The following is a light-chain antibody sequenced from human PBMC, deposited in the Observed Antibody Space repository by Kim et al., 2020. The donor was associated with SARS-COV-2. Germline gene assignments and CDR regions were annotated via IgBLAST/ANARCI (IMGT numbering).Light chain of an antibody. J-gene: IGKJ4*01. CDR3: QQYSSAPRT. Sequence: EIVLTQSPGTLSLSPGESATLSCRASQTVSSEYLVWYQQKPGQAPRLLIHAASSRASGIPDRFSGSGSGTDFTLTISKLDPEDFAVYYCQQYSSAPRTFGGGTKVDIK. V-gene: IGKV3-20*01. CDR1: QTVSSEY. CDR2: AAS.